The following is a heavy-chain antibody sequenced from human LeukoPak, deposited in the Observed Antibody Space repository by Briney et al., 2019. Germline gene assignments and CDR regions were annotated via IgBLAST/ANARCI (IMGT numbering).Heavy chain of an antibody. D-gene: IGHD2-15*01. V-gene: IGHV4-39*01. Sequence: SETLSLTCTVSGGSISSSSYYWGWIRKPPGKGLEWIGSIYYSGSTYYNPSLKSRVTISVDTSKNQFSLKLSSVTAADTAVYYCARQKHSLFDYWGQGTLVTVSS. CDR3: ARQKHSLFDY. CDR2: IYYSGST. CDR1: GGSISSSSYY. J-gene: IGHJ4*02.